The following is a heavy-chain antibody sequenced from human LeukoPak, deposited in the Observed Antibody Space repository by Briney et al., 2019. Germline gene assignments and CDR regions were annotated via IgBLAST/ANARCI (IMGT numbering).Heavy chain of an antibody. V-gene: IGHV3-23*01. Sequence: GGSLRLSCAASGFTFSSYAMSWVRQAPGKGLEWVSAISGSGGGTYYADSVKGRFTISRDNSKNTLYLQMNSLRAEDTAVYYCAKALMPHYYDSSGYYHWGQGTLVTVSS. CDR2: ISGSGGGT. CDR3: AKALMPHYYDSSGYYH. J-gene: IGHJ5*02. D-gene: IGHD3-22*01. CDR1: GFTFSSYA.